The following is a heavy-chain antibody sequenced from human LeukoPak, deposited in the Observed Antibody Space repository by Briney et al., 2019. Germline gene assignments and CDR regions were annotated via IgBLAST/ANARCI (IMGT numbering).Heavy chain of an antibody. V-gene: IGHV1-2*02. Sequence: AAVKVSCKASGYTVTGYYMHWVRQAPGQGLEWMGWINPNSGGTNYAQKFQGRVTMTRDTSISTAYMELSRLRSDDTAVYYCARDSSGWRHYCYYYRDVWGKGTTVTISS. CDR2: INPNSGGT. CDR1: GYTVTGYY. D-gene: IGHD6-19*01. J-gene: IGHJ6*03. CDR3: ARDSSGWRHYCYYYRDV.